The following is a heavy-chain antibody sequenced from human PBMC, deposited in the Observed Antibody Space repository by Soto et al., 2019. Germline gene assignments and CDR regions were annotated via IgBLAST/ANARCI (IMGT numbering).Heavy chain of an antibody. CDR3: ARDDRTLVTSYGLDV. Sequence: XASLSLTCAVCGGCFSGFYWTWIRQPPGGGLEWIGEINHSGTTNFNPSLRSRLTISLDSSKKHFSLKLTSTTAADAAVYYCARDDRTLVTSYGLDVWGQGTTVTVSS. J-gene: IGHJ6*02. D-gene: IGHD2-21*02. CDR2: INHSGTT. V-gene: IGHV4-34*01. CDR1: GGCFSGFY.